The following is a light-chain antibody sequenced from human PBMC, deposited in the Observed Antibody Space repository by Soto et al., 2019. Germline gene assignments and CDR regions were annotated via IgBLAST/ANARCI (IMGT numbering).Light chain of an antibody. J-gene: IGLJ1*01. V-gene: IGLV2-23*01. Sequence: QSALTQPASVSGSPGQSITISCTGTSSDVGSYNLVSWYQQHPGKAPKLMIYEGSKRPSGVSNRFSGSKSGNTASLTISGLQADDEADYYCCSYATGSTYVFGTGTKLTVL. CDR2: EGS. CDR3: CSYATGSTYV. CDR1: SSDVGSYNL.